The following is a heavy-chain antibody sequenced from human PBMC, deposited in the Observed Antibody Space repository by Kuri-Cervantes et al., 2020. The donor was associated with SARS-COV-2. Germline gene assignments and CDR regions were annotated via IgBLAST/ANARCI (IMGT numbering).Heavy chain of an antibody. V-gene: IGHV3-53*01. D-gene: IGHD5-18*01. Sequence: GGSLRLSCAASGFTFSSYSMSWVRQAPGKGLEWVAIIYSGSRAFYADSVKGRFTISRDNSKNTLYLQMNSLTVEDTAVYYCARAPASRTAPFDYWGQGVRVTGSS. CDR2: IYSGSRA. J-gene: IGHJ4*02. CDR3: ARAPASRTAPFDY. CDR1: GFTFSSYS.